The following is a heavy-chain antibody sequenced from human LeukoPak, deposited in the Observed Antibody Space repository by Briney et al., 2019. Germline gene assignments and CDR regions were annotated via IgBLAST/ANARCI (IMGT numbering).Heavy chain of an antibody. CDR3: ARHVPELPMSAFDI. CDR2: IYHSGST. Sequence: SETLSLTCAVSGYSISSGYYWGWIRQPPGKGLEWIGSIYHSGSTYYNPSLKSRVTMSVDTSKNQFSLKLSSVTAADTAVYYCARHVPELPMSAFDIWGQGTMVTVSS. V-gene: IGHV4-38-2*01. D-gene: IGHD1-26*01. J-gene: IGHJ3*02. CDR1: GYSISSGYY.